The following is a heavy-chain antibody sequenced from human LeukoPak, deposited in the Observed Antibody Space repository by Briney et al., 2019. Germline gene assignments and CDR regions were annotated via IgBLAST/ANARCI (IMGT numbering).Heavy chain of an antibody. CDR3: TRGPPAKPGTGYYYGMDV. J-gene: IGHJ6*02. CDR2: IYSSVST. D-gene: IGHD2-2*01. CDR1: GGSISSNAYY. V-gene: IGHV4-39*07. Sequence: SETLSLTCTVSGGSISSNAYYWAWIRQPPGKGLEWIGSIYSSVSTYYNPSLKSRVTISVDMSKNQFSLKLSSVTAADTAVYYCTRGPPAKPGTGYYYGMDVWGQGTTVTVSS.